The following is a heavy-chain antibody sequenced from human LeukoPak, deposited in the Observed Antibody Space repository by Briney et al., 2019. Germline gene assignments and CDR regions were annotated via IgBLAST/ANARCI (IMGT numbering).Heavy chain of an antibody. CDR2: INPNSGGT. Sequence: ASVKVSCKASGYTFTGYFMHWVRQAPGQGLEWMGWINPNSGGTNYAQKFQGRVTMTGDTSISTAYMEMSRLRSDDTAVYYCAGEMGFGHYLFDYWGQGTLVTVSS. J-gene: IGHJ4*02. CDR1: GYTFTGYF. CDR3: AGEMGFGHYLFDY. V-gene: IGHV1-2*02. D-gene: IGHD4-17*01.